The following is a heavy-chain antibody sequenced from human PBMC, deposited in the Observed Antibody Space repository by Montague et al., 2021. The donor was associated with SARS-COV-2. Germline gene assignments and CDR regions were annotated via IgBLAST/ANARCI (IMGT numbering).Heavy chain of an antibody. CDR2: TYYRSKWYN. J-gene: IGHJ2*01. D-gene: IGHD2-21*02. V-gene: IGHV6-1*01. Sequence: CAISGDSVSSNIATWNWIRQSPSRGLEWLGRTYYRSKWYNDYAVSVKSLVIINPDTSNNRISLQLNSVTPEDTAVYYCARAYCGGDCYFYWYFDLWGLGTLVTVSS. CDR1: GDSVSSNIAT. CDR3: ARAYCGGDCYFYWYFDL.